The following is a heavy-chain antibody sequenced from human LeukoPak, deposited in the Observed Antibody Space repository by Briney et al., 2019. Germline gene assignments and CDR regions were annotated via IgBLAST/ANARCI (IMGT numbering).Heavy chain of an antibody. CDR3: ARETIIVGRAEFGP. Sequence: SETLSLTCTVSGGSISSYYWSWIRQPPGKGLEWIGYIYYSGITNYNPSLKSRVTISVDTSKNQFSLKLSSVTAADTAVYYYARETIIVGRAEFGPWGQGTLVTVSS. CDR1: GGSISSYY. J-gene: IGHJ5*02. D-gene: IGHD3-22*01. CDR2: IYYSGIT. V-gene: IGHV4-59*01.